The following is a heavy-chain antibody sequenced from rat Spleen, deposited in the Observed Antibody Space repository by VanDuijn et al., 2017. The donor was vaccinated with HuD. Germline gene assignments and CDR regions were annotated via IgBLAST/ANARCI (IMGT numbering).Heavy chain of an antibody. V-gene: IGHV5S23*01. CDR1: GFTFSNYY. CDR3: AVSGYGY. D-gene: IGHD4-3*01. Sequence: EVQLVESGGGLVQPGRSLKLSCAASGFTFSNYYMAWVRQAPTKGLEWVAYISTGGGSTYYRDSVKGRFTISRDNAKSTLYLQMNSLGSEDTATYYCAVSGYGYWGQGVMVTVSS. J-gene: IGHJ2*01. CDR2: ISTGGGST.